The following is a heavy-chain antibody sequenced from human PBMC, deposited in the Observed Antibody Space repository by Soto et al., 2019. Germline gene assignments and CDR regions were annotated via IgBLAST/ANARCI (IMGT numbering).Heavy chain of an antibody. D-gene: IGHD5-18*01. J-gene: IGHJ4*02. CDR1: GGSISSYY. Sequence: TSETLSLTCTVSGGSISSYYWSWIRQPAGKGLEWIGRIYTSGSTNYNPSLKSRVTMSVDTSKNQFSLKLSSVTAADTAVYYCARDPDPRSSYGYRYFDYWGEGSLVTVSS. CDR2: IYTSGST. V-gene: IGHV4-4*07. CDR3: ARDPDPRSSYGYRYFDY.